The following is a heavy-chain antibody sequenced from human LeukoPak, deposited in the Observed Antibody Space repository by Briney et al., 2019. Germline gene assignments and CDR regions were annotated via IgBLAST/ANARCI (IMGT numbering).Heavy chain of an antibody. J-gene: IGHJ4*02. D-gene: IGHD1-14*01. CDR2: INSDGSST. Sequence: GGSLRLSCAASGFTFSSYWMHWVRQAPGKGLVWVSRINSDGSSTSYADSVKGRFTISRDNAKNTLYLQMNSLRAEDTAVYYCAKHPESGNFDYWGRGTLVTVSS. CDR1: GFTFSSYW. V-gene: IGHV3-74*01. CDR3: AKHPESGNFDY.